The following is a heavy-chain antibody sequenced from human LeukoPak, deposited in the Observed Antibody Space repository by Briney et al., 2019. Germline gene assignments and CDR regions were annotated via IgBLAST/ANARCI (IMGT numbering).Heavy chain of an antibody. D-gene: IGHD5-12*01. J-gene: IGHJ4*02. CDR1: GGSISRYY. CDR3: AREDSGYDYSPFDY. V-gene: IGHV4-59*01. Sequence: PSETLSLTCTVSGGSISRYYWSWIRQPPGKGLEWIGYIYYSGSTSYNPSLKSRVTISVDTSMNQFSLKLLSVTAADTAVYYCAREDSGYDYSPFDYWGQGILVTVSS. CDR2: IYYSGST.